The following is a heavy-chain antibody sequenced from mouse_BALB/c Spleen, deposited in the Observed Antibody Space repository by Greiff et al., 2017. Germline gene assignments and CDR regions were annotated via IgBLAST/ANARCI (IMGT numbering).Heavy chain of an antibody. J-gene: IGHJ1*01. V-gene: IGHV5-6-2*01. CDR3: ARRASYWYFDV. CDR2: INSNGGST. CDR1: GFTFSSYY. Sequence: DVMLVESGGGLVKLGGSLKLSCAASGFTFSSYYMSWVRQTPEKRLELVAAINSNGGSTYYPDTVKGRFTISRDNAKNTLYLQMSSLKSEDTALYYCARRASYWYFDVWGAGTTVTVSS.